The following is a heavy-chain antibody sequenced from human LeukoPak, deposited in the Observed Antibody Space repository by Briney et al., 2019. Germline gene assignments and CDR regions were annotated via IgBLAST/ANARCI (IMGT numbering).Heavy chain of an antibody. V-gene: IGHV3-74*01. Sequence: GGSLRLSCVASGFTFSSYWMHWVRQVPGKGLVWVLRINSDGSDTTYADSVKGRFTISRGNAKNTLYLQINSLRAEDTAVYYCARDFRRYFDYWGQGTLVTVSS. CDR2: INSDGSDT. J-gene: IGHJ4*02. CDR1: GFTFSSYW. CDR3: ARDFRRYFDY.